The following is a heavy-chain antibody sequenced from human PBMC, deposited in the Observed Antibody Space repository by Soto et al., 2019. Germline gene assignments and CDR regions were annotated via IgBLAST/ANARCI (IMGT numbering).Heavy chain of an antibody. V-gene: IGHV4-4*02. CDR2: IFHSGST. CDR1: GVSIIRSNW. Sequence: SETLSLTCVVSGVSIIRSNWWSWLRQPPGKGLEWIGEIFHSGSTIYNPSLKSRVIISVDRSKNQFFLKLNSVTAADTAVYYCASLIGSWGQGILVTVSS. CDR3: ASLIGS. J-gene: IGHJ4*02.